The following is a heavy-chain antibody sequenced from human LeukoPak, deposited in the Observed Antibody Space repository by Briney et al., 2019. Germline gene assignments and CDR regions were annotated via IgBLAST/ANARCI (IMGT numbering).Heavy chain of an antibody. CDR1: GFTFGSYS. J-gene: IGHJ5*02. D-gene: IGHD6-13*01. CDR2: ISSSSSYI. V-gene: IGHV3-21*01. Sequence: GGSLRLSCAASGFTFGSYSMNWVRQAPGKGLEWVSSISSSSSYIYYADSVKGRFTISRDNAKNSLYLQMNSLRAEDTAVYYCARGSDSSSWYHWFDPWGQGTLVTVSS. CDR3: ARGSDSSSWYHWFDP.